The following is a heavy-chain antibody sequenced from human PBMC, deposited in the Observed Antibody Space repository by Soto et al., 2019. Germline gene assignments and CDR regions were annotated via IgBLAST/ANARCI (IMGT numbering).Heavy chain of an antibody. V-gene: IGHV3-23*01. Sequence: GGSLRLSCAASGFTFSSYAMGWVRQAPGKGLEWVSAISGNGDNTYYADSVKGRFTISRDTSKNTLYLQMNSLRAEDTAIYYCARNNPCDYWGQGTLVTVSS. CDR2: ISGNGDNT. J-gene: IGHJ4*02. CDR3: ARNNPCDY. CDR1: GFTFSSYA.